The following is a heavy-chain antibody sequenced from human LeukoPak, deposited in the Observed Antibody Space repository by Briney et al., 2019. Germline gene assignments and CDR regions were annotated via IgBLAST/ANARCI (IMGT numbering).Heavy chain of an antibody. CDR1: GGSFTGYY. CDR2: ISPRGT. V-gene: IGHV4-34*01. Sequence: KPSETLSLSCVMYGGSFTGYYWSWIRQSPGKGLEWIGEISPRGTKYNPSLKSRVTISLDTTKNQFSLKLSSVTAADTAVYYCARQWSNFWSDYWGRGTLVIVSS. J-gene: IGHJ4*02. CDR3: ARQWSNFWSDY. D-gene: IGHD3-3*01.